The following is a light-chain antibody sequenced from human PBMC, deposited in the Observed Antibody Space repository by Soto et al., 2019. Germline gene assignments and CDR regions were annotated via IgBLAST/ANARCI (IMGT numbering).Light chain of an antibody. CDR1: SSNVGSYKL. V-gene: IGLV2-14*02. CDR2: EVN. Sequence: QSVLTQPASVSWSPGQSITISCTGTSSNVGSYKLVSWYQQHPGKAPKLMIFEVNKRPSGVSNRFSGSKSGNTASLTISGLQSEDEADYYCTSYTPTGALAFGSGTKVAVL. J-gene: IGLJ6*01. CDR3: TSYTPTGALA.